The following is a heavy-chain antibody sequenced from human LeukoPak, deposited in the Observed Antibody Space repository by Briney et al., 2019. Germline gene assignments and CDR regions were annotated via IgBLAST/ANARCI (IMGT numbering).Heavy chain of an antibody. J-gene: IGHJ4*02. CDR2: ISGSGGST. CDR1: GFTFSSYA. Sequence: GGSLRLSCVASGFTFSSYAMNWVRQAPGKGLEWVSVISGSGGSTYYADSVKGRFTISRDNSKNTLFLQMNSLRAEDTAVYYCARGGYSSSWYHFDYWGQGTLVTVSS. V-gene: IGHV3-23*01. D-gene: IGHD6-13*01. CDR3: ARGGYSSSWYHFDY.